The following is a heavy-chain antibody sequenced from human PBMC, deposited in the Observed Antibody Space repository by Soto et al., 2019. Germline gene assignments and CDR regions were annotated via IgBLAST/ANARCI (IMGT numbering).Heavy chain of an antibody. Sequence: QVQLVQSGAEVEKPGASVKVSCKASGYTFTTYDFNWVRQAPGHGLEWMGWMNPDTGKTGYAQKFQGRVTMTRDTSISTAFMALSGLTAEDTAVYYCAGALGYSSTSRLDLWGQGTLVTVSS. V-gene: IGHV1-8*01. J-gene: IGHJ4*02. D-gene: IGHD6-19*01. CDR2: MNPDTGKT. CDR3: AGALGYSSTSRLDL. CDR1: GYTFTTYD.